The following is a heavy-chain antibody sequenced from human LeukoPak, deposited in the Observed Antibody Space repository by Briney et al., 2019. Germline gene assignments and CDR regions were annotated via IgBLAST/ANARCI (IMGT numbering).Heavy chain of an antibody. CDR1: GFTFSNYA. CDR2: ISGSGGST. D-gene: IGHD5-18*01. J-gene: IGHJ4*02. CDR3: AKGVDTSMVKYDY. Sequence: GESLRLSCAASGFTFSNYAMSWVRQAPGKGLEWVSAISGSGGSTYYADSVKGRFTISRDNSKNTLYLQMNSLRGEDTAVYYCAKGVDTSMVKYDYWGQGTLVTVSS. V-gene: IGHV3-23*01.